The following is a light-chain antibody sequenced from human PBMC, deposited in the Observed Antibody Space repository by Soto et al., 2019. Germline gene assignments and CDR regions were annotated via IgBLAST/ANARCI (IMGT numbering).Light chain of an antibody. CDR1: SSNIGSNT. J-gene: IGLJ3*02. Sequence: QSVLTQPPSASGTPGQRVTISCSGSSSNIGSNTVNWYQQLPGTAPKLFIHNNNERPSGVPDRFSGSKFGTSASLAISGLQSEDEADYYCAAWDDSQNGRNWVFGGGTKLTVL. CDR2: NNN. CDR3: AAWDDSQNGRNWV. V-gene: IGLV1-44*01.